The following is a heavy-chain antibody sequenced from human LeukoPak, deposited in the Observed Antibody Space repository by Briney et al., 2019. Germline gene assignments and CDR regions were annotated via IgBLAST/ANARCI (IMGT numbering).Heavy chain of an antibody. CDR3: AREWVGFTTGYYMYYFDY. CDR2: IHTSGST. CDR1: GGSISSYY. D-gene: IGHD3-9*01. V-gene: IGHV4-4*07. Sequence: SETLSLTCTVSGGSISSYYWSWIRQPAGKGLEWIGRIHTSGSTNYNPSLKSRVTMSVDTSKNQFSLKLSSVTAADTAVYYCAREWVGFTTGYYMYYFDYWGQGTLVTVSS. J-gene: IGHJ4*02.